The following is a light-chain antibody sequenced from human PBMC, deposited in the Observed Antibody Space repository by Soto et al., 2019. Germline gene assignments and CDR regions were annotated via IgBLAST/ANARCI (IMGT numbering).Light chain of an antibody. CDR2: EVS. CDR3: SSYTSSSTYV. J-gene: IGLJ1*01. CDR1: SSDVGGYNY. V-gene: IGLV2-14*01. Sequence: QSALTQPASVSASPGQSITISCTGTSSDVGGYNYVSWYQQYPGKAPKLMICEVSNRPSGVSNRCSGSKSGNTASLTISGLKAEDEADYYCSSYTSSSTYVFGTGTKVTVL.